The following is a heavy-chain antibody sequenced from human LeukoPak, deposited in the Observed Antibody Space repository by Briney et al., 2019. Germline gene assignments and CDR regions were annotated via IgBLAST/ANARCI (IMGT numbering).Heavy chain of an antibody. D-gene: IGHD2-2*01. Sequence: SETRSLTCTVSGSSISSGDYYWSWIRQPPGKGLEWIGCIYYSGSTYYNPSLKSRVTISVDTSKNQFSLKLSSVTAADTAVYYCAREGSGYCSSTSCPYYGMDVWGQGTTVTVSS. CDR2: IYYSGST. CDR1: GSSISSGDYY. CDR3: AREGSGYCSSTSCPYYGMDV. J-gene: IGHJ6*02. V-gene: IGHV4-30-4*01.